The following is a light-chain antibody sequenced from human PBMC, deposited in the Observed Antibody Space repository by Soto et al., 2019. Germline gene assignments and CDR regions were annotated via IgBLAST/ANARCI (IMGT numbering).Light chain of an antibody. CDR1: SSDVRDYNY. CDR3: SSFTTTSTWV. V-gene: IGLV2-14*03. J-gene: IGLJ3*02. CDR2: EVT. Sequence: QSALTQPASVSGSPGQSITISGTGTSSDVRDYNYVSWYQQHPGKAPKVIIYEVTNRPSGVSDRFSGSKSGNTASLTISGLQAADEAEYYFSSFTTTSTWVFGGGTKLTVL.